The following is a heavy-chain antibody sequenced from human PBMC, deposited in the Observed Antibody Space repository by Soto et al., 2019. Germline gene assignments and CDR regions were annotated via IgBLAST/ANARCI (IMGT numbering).Heavy chain of an antibody. J-gene: IGHJ6*02. V-gene: IGHV1-8*01. CDR1: GYTVTSYD. Sequence: ASVKVSCKASGYTVTSYDINCVRQATGQVLEWMGWMNPNSGNTGYAQKFQGRVTMTRNTSISTAYMELSSLRSEDTAVYYCAREGSYDFWSGYTALGRDYYYGMDVWGQGTTVTVSS. CDR3: AREGSYDFWSGYTALGRDYYYGMDV. D-gene: IGHD3-3*01. CDR2: MNPNSGNT.